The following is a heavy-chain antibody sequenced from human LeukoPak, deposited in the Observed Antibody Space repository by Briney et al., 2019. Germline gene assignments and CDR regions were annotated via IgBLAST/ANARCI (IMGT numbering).Heavy chain of an antibody. V-gene: IGHV4-39*07. CDR2: IYYSGST. D-gene: IGHD3-3*01. CDR3: ARGATIFGVVNNWYFDF. J-gene: IGHJ2*01. Sequence: SETLSLTCTVSGGSISSSSYYWGWIRQPPGKGLEWIGSIYYSGSTYYNPSLKSRVTISVDTSKNQFSLKLSSVTAADTAVSYCARGATIFGVVNNWYFDFWGRGTLVTVSS. CDR1: GGSISSSSYY.